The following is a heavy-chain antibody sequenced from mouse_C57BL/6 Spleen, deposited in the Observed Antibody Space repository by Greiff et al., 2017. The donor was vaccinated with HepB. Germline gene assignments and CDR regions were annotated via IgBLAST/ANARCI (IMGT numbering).Heavy chain of an antibody. CDR2: INPSTGGT. D-gene: IGHD1-1*01. V-gene: IGHV1-43*01. J-gene: IGHJ2*01. Sequence: EVQLQQSGPELVKPGASVKISCKASGYSFTGYYMHWVKQSSEKSLEWIGEINPSTGGTSYNQKFKGKATLTVYKSSSTAYMQLKSLTSEDSAVYYCARRITTVVFDYWGQGTTLTVSS. CDR3: ARRITTVVFDY. CDR1: GYSFTGYY.